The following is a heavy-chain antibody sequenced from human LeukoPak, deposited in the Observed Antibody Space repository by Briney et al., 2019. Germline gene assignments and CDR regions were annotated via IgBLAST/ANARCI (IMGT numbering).Heavy chain of an antibody. CDR1: GYTFTGYY. CDR3: ARARRKRNPDYSSSWPDAFDI. Sequence: ASVKVSCKASGYTFTGYYMHWVRQAPGQGLEWMGWINPNSGGTNYAQKFQGRVTMTRDTSISTAYMELSRLRSDDTAVYYCARARRKRNPDYSSSWPDAFDIWGQGTMVTVSS. V-gene: IGHV1-2*02. CDR2: INPNSGGT. J-gene: IGHJ3*02. D-gene: IGHD6-13*01.